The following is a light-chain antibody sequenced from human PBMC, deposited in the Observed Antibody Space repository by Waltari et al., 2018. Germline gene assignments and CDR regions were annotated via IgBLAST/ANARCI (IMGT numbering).Light chain of an antibody. CDR1: QSISSW. CDR3: QQYNSYPLT. V-gene: IGKV1-5*03. CDR2: KAS. J-gene: IGKJ4*02. Sequence: DIQMTQSPSPLSASVGDRVPLTCRARQSISSWLAWYHQKPRKAANLLIYKASSLESGVPSRFSGSGSGTECTLTISSLQPDDFATYYCQQYNSYPLTFGGGTKVEIK.